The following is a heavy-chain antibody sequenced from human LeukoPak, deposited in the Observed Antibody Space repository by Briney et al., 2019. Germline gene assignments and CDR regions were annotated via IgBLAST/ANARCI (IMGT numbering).Heavy chain of an antibody. Sequence: GGSLGLSCAASEFTFSSYGMHCVRQAPGKGLEWVAFIRYHASNKYYADSVKRRFTFSRDNSKNTLYLQMNSLRTEDTALYYCAKDILSDDGHYYYYTDGWGKATTVTVSS. CDR3: AKDILSDDGHYYYYTDG. CDR1: EFTFSSYG. V-gene: IGHV3-30*02. D-gene: IGHD1-1*01. CDR2: IRYHASNK. J-gene: IGHJ6*03.